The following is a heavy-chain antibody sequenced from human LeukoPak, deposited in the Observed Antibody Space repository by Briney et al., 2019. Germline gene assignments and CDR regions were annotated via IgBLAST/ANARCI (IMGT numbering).Heavy chain of an antibody. CDR1: GFTFDDYA. Sequence: GGSLRLSCAASGFTFDDYAMHWVRQAPGKGLEWVSLISGDGGSTYYADSVKGRLTISRDNSENSLYLQMNSLRTEDTALYYCAKGGYSSSWYNYWGQGTLVTVSS. CDR2: ISGDGGST. V-gene: IGHV3-43*02. J-gene: IGHJ4*02. CDR3: AKGGYSSSWYNY. D-gene: IGHD6-13*01.